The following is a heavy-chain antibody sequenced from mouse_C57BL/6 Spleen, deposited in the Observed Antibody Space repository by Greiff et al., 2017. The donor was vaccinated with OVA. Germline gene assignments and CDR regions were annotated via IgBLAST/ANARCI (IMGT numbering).Heavy chain of an antibody. V-gene: IGHV1-50*01. Sequence: QVQLQQPGAELVKPGASVKLSCKASGYTFTSYWMQWVKQRPGQGLEWIGEIDPSDSYTNYNQKFKGKATLTVDTSSSTAYMQLSSLTSEDSAVYYWARQERIYDGYYPRRDFDDWGQGTTLTVSS. CDR2: IDPSDSYT. D-gene: IGHD2-3*01. J-gene: IGHJ2*01. CDR1: GYTFTSYW. CDR3: ARQERIYDGYYPRRDFDD.